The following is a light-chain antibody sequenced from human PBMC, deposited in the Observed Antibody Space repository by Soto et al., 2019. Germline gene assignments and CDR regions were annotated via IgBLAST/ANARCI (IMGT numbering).Light chain of an antibody. CDR2: KSS. Sequence: DIQMTQSPSTLSASVGDRVTITCRASQSISSWLAWYQQKPGKAPKLLIYKSSSLESGVPSRFSGGGSGTEFTRTISSLQPDDFATYYCQQYNSYPWTFGQGTKVEIK. J-gene: IGKJ1*01. CDR3: QQYNSYPWT. CDR1: QSISSW. V-gene: IGKV1-5*03.